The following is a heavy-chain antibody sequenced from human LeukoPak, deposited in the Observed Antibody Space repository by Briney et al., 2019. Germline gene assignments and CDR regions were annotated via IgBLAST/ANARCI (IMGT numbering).Heavy chain of an antibody. V-gene: IGHV3-30*18. J-gene: IGHJ6*03. D-gene: IGHD5-12*01. CDR1: GFTFSSYG. CDR2: ISYDGSNK. Sequence: GGSLRLSCAASGFTFSSYGMHWVRQAPGKGLEWVAVISYDGSNKYYADSVKGRFTISRVNSKNTLYLQMNSLRAEDTAVYYCAKEGIVATIIATDYYYYMDVWGKGTTVTVSS. CDR3: AKEGIVATIIATDYYYYMDV.